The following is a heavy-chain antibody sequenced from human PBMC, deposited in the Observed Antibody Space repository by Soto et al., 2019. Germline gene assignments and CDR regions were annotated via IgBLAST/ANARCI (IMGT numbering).Heavy chain of an antibody. Sequence: ASVKVSCKASGYTFTSYDINWVRQATRQGLEWMGWMNPNSGNTGYAQKFQGRVTMTRNTSIRTAYMELSSLRSEDTAVYYCARVTGYGSSWYYYYGMDVWGQGTTVTVSS. J-gene: IGHJ6*02. CDR1: GYTFTSYD. CDR2: MNPNSGNT. D-gene: IGHD6-13*01. CDR3: ARVTGYGSSWYYYYGMDV. V-gene: IGHV1-8*01.